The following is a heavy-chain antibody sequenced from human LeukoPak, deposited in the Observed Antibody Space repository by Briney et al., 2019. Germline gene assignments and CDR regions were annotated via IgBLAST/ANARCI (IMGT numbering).Heavy chain of an antibody. CDR3: AKWGDYDILTGYYASDY. CDR2: ISGRDSGT. D-gene: IGHD3-9*01. Sequence: GGSLRLSCAASGFTFSNYAMSWVRQAPGKGLEWVSAISGRDSGTYYADSVKGRFTISRDNSRNTLYLQMNSLRAEDTAVYYCAKWGDYDILTGYYASDYWGQGTQVTVSS. J-gene: IGHJ4*02. V-gene: IGHV3-23*01. CDR1: GFTFSNYA.